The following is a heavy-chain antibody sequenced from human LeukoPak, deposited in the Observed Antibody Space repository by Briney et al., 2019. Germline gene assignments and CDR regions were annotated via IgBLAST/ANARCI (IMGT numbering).Heavy chain of an antibody. Sequence: GASVTVSCKASGGTFSSYAIGWVRQAPGLGLEWMGGIIPIFGTANYAQKFQGRVTITADESTSTAYMELSSLRSEDTAVYYCARVLGATDYWGQGTLVTVSS. D-gene: IGHD1-26*01. J-gene: IGHJ4*02. CDR3: ARVLGATDY. CDR1: GGTFSSYA. V-gene: IGHV1-69*13. CDR2: IIPIFGTA.